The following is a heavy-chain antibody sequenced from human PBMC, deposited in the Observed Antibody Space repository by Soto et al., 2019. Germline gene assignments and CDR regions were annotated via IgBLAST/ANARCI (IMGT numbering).Heavy chain of an antibody. V-gene: IGHV3-23*01. CDR1: GFTFSSYA. CDR2: ISGSGGST. Sequence: PGGSLRLSCAASGFTFSSYAMSWVRQAPGKGLEWVSAISGSGGSTYYADSVKGRFTISRDNSKNTLYLQMNSLRAEDTAVYYCAKDITIFGVVISYYYYMDVWGKGTTVTVSS. CDR3: AKDITIFGVVISYYYYMDV. J-gene: IGHJ6*03. D-gene: IGHD3-3*01.